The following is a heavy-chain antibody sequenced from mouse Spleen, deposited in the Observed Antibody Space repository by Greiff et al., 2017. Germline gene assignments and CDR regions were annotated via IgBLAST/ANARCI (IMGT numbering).Heavy chain of an antibody. D-gene: IGHD2-4*01. Sequence: QVTLKECGPGILQSSQTLSLTCSFSGFSLSTSGMGVSWIRQPSGKGLEWLAHIYWDDDKRYNPSLKSRLTISKDTSRNQVFLKITSVDTADTATYYCARRGGYYDYDGRGAMDYWGQGTSVTVSS. V-gene: IGHV8-12*01. CDR2: IYWDDDK. CDR3: ARRGGYYDYDGRGAMDY. CDR1: GFSLSTSGMG. J-gene: IGHJ4*01.